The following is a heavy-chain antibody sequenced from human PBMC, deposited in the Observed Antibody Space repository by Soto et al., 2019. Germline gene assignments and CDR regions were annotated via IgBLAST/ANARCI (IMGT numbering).Heavy chain of an antibody. CDR3: ARDGLVRRDGYKRPLPAFDY. CDR2: ISAYNGNT. D-gene: IGHD3-10*01. CDR1: GYTFTSYG. V-gene: IGHV1-18*04. J-gene: IGHJ4*02. Sequence: QVQLVQSGAEVKKPGASVKVSCKASGYTFTSYGISWVRQAPGQGLEWMGWISAYNGNTNYAQKLQGRVTMTTDTSTRTAYMELRSLRSDDTAVYYCARDGLVRRDGYKRPLPAFDYWGQGTLVTVSS.